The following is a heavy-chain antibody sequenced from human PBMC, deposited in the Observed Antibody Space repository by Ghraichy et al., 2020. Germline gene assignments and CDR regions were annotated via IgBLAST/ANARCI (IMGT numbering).Heavy chain of an antibody. D-gene: IGHD1-26*01. V-gene: IGHV3-23*01. CDR2: VSGSGGYT. Sequence: GESLNISCAASGFTFNNYAMSWVRQAPGKGLEWVSAVSGSGGYTYYADSVQGRFSISRDNSENTVFLQMNSLRAEDTAIYYCAKDRFSGTYPYHFDYWGQGMLVTVYS. CDR1: GFTFNNYA. J-gene: IGHJ4*02. CDR3: AKDRFSGTYPYHFDY.